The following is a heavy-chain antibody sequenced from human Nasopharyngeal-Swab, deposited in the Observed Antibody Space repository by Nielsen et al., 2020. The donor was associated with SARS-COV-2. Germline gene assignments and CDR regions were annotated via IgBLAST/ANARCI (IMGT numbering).Heavy chain of an antibody. V-gene: IGHV7-4-1*02. Sequence: WVRQAPGQGLEWMGWIDTNTGNPTYAQGFTGRFVFSLDTSVSTAYLQISSLKAEDTAMYYCATGLLGYTYAFGNWGQGTLVT. CDR3: ATGLLGYTYAFGN. CDR2: IDTNTGNP. D-gene: IGHD5-18*01. J-gene: IGHJ4*02.